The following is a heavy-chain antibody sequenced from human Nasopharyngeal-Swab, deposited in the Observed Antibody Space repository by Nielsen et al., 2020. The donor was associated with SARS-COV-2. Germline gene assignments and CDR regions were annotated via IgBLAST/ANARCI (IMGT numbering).Heavy chain of an antibody. CDR1: GFTFSSYD. V-gene: IGHV3-13*01. Sequence: GESLKISCAASGFTFSSYDMHWVRQATGKGLEWVSAIGTAGDTYYPGSVKGRFTISRENAKNSLYLQMNSLRAGDTAVYYCASAPSIAVAAGYGMDVWGQGTTVTVSS. CDR2: IGTAGDT. D-gene: IGHD6-19*01. J-gene: IGHJ6*02. CDR3: ASAPSIAVAAGYGMDV.